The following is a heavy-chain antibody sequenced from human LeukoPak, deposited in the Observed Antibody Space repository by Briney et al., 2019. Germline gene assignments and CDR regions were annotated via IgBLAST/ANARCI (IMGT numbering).Heavy chain of an antibody. V-gene: IGHV3-23*01. CDR2: ISGSGGST. CDR1: GFTFSSYA. D-gene: IGHD1-1*01. J-gene: IGHJ3*02. CDR3: ARDAIQRDAFDI. Sequence: GGSLRLSCAASGFTFSSYAMSWVRQAPGKGLEWVSAISGSGGSTYYADSVKGRFTISRDNSKNTLYLQMNSLRAEDTAIYYCARDAIQRDAFDIWGQGTMVTVSS.